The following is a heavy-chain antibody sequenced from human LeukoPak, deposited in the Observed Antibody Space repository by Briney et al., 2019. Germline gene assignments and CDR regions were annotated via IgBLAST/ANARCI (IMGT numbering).Heavy chain of an antibody. CDR2: ISGSGVTT. D-gene: IGHD3-22*01. CDR3: AYDYYDSSGQLDY. J-gene: IGHJ4*02. V-gene: IGHV3-23*01. CDR1: GFTFSNYG. Sequence: GGTLRLSCAASGFTFSNYGMSWVRQAPGKGLEWVSAISGSGVTTYYADSVKGRFTISRDNSKNTLYLQMNSLRAEDTAVYYCAYDYYDSSGQLDYWGQGTLVTVSS.